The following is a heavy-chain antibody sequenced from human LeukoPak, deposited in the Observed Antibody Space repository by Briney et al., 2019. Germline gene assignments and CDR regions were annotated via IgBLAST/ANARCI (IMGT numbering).Heavy chain of an antibody. J-gene: IGHJ3*02. CDR3: ARERGPAGGFDI. D-gene: IGHD1-26*01. CDR1: GYTFTGYY. V-gene: IGHV1-2*02. Sequence: ASVKVCCKASGYTFTGYYMHWVRQAPGQGLEWMGWINPKSGVTNYAQKFQGRVTMTRDTSISTAYMELSRLRSDDTAVYYCARERGPAGGFDIWGQGTMVTVSS. CDR2: INPKSGVT.